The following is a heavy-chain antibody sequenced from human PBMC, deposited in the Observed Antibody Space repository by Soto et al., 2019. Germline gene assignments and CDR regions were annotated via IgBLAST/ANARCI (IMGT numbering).Heavy chain of an antibody. J-gene: IGHJ4*02. CDR2: IKQDGSEK. CDR3: ARDTVSGNYFRPFDY. D-gene: IGHD1-26*01. Sequence: EVQLVESGGGLVQPGGSLRLSCAASGFTFHTYWMSWVRQAPGKGLEWVAHIKQDGSEKYYVDSVTGRFTISRDNAKNTLYLQMNSLRADDTAVYHCARDTVSGNYFRPFDYWGQGTLVTVSS. V-gene: IGHV3-7*03. CDR1: GFTFHTYW.